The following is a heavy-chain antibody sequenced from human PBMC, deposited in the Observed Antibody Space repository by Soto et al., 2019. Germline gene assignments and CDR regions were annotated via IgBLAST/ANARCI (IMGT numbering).Heavy chain of an antibody. Sequence: SETLSLPCSVSGGSISSSTYYWGWIRQSPGKGLEWIASVDHGGHSYYNPSLRSRVTVSVDTSKNQFSLKVTSVTAADTAIYYCSRHLVSGTISKGTWFDPWGQGTLVTVSS. D-gene: IGHD3-9*01. CDR3: SRHLVSGTISKGTWFDP. V-gene: IGHV4-39*01. J-gene: IGHJ5*02. CDR1: GGSISSSTYY. CDR2: VDHGGHS.